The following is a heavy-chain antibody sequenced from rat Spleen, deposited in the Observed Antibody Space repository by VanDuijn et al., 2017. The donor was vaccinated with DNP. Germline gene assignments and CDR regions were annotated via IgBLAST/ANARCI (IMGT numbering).Heavy chain of an antibody. J-gene: IGHJ2*01. V-gene: IGHV2S12*01. CDR2: ISNGGDT. CDR3: SKDSYGDNFDY. D-gene: IGHD1-11*01. CDR1: GFSLTTYG. Sequence: QVQRNESGPGLVQPSQTLSLTCTVSGFSLTTYGVAWVRQPPGKGLEWIAAISNGGDTHYNSVLKSRLSISRDISESQVFLKVNSLQIEDTAIYFCSKDSYGDNFDYWGQGVLVTVSS.